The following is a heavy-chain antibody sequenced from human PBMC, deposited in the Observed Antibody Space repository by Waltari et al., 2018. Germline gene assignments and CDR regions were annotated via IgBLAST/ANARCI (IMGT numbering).Heavy chain of an antibody. Sequence: EVYLVESGGGLVRPGDSLRLSCAASGFPFSIYAMNWVRQAPGKGLEWVAYISAGSDTAQYADSVKGRFTISRDDATNSVYLHMNRLRADDSAIYYCASLFAYWGQGTLVSVSS. CDR2: ISAGSDTA. CDR1: GFPFSIYA. V-gene: IGHV3-48*01. J-gene: IGHJ4*02. CDR3: ASLFAY.